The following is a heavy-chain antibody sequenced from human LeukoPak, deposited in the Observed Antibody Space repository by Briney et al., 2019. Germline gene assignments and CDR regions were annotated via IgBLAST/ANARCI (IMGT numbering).Heavy chain of an antibody. CDR3: TKRQGPTSGSYDYFDP. CDR2: IHSCGYT. Sequence: SETLSLTCTVSGGSISGNYWSWIRQPPGQVLEWIAYIHSCGYTNYNPSLKSRVTISVDTSNNQFSLKVTSVTAGATARYYFTKRQGPTSGSYDYFDPWGQGALVTVSS. J-gene: IGHJ5*02. V-gene: IGHV4-4*09. D-gene: IGHD1-26*01. CDR1: GGSISGNY.